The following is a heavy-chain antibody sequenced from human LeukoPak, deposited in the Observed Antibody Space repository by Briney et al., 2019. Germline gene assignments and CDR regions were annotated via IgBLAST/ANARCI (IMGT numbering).Heavy chain of an antibody. J-gene: IGHJ4*02. CDR2: IKRKSDGGTA. V-gene: IGHV3-15*01. D-gene: IGHD5-12*01. CDR3: AAFFGYDFGY. CDR1: GFTFNNAW. Sequence: PGGSLRLSCAASGFTFNNAWMSWVRQAPGKGLEWVGRIKRKSDGGTADYAAPGKGRFTISRDDSKNSVYLQMNRLKAEDTTVYYCAAFFGYDFGYWGQGTLVTVSS.